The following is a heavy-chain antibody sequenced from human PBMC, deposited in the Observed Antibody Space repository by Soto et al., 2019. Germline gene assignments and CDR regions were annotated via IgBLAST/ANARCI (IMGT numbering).Heavy chain of an antibody. CDR3: VREPLGTYYYYIDF. Sequence: PSETLSLTCTVSGGSISSGGYYWSWIRQHPGKGLEWIGYIYYSGSTYYNPSLKSRVTISVDTSKNQFSLKLSSVTAADTAVYYCVREPLGTYYYYIDFWGKGTTVTVSS. CDR1: GGSISSGGYY. J-gene: IGHJ6*03. CDR2: IYYSGST. D-gene: IGHD1-1*01. V-gene: IGHV4-31*03.